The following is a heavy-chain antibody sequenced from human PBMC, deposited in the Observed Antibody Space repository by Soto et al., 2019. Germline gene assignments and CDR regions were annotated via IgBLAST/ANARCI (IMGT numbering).Heavy chain of an antibody. V-gene: IGHV3-74*01. CDR1: GCTFSHGA. CDR2: IKRDGSSI. Sequence: PEGSLRLSCAASGCTFSHGAMDWVRQALGKGLVWVSRIKRDGSSISYADSVKGRVTISRDNAKNTLYLQMNSLRAEDTAVYYCARDGGRGGDLDYWGQCT. D-gene: IGHD2-21*02. CDR3: ARDGGRGGDLDY. J-gene: IGHJ4*02.